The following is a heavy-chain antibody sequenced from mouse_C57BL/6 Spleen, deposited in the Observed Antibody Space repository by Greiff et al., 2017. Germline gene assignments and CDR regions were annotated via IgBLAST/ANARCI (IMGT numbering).Heavy chain of an antibody. D-gene: IGHD1-1*01. CDR3: ARHETTVAPFDY. CDR2: ISSGGSYT. V-gene: IGHV5-6*01. Sequence: EVHLVESGGGLVKPGGSLKLSCAASGFTFSSYGMSWVRQTPDKRLEWVATISSGGSYTYYPDSVKGRFTISRDNAKNTLYLQMSSLKSEDTAMYYCARHETTVAPFDYWGQGTTLTVSS. CDR1: GFTFSSYG. J-gene: IGHJ2*01.